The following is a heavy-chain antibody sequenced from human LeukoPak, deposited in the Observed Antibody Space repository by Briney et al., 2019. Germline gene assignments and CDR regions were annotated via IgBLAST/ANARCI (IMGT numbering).Heavy chain of an antibody. V-gene: IGHV4-4*09. CDR1: GGSINSYY. Sequence: PSETLSLTCTVSGGSINSYYWSWIRQPPGKGLEWIGYSYTSGNTNYNPSLKSRVTISVDTSKNQPSLKVSSVTAADTAVYYCAAGYSYGNFDFWGQGTLVTVSS. CDR3: AAGYSYGNFDF. J-gene: IGHJ4*02. CDR2: SYTSGNT. D-gene: IGHD5-18*01.